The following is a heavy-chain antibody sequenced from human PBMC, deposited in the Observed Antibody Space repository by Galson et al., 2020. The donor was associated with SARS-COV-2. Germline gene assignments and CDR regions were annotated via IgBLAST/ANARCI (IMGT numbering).Heavy chain of an antibody. V-gene: IGHV4-38-2*01. CDR1: GYSVSTTNY. J-gene: IGHJ2*01. D-gene: IGHD1-26*01. CDR3: ARQGVNRIGWVIVPGWFLDL. Sequence: SETLSLTFAVSGYSVSTTNYWGWVRLAPGKWLEWLRSIYPNGRTYYNPSLESRFTISVDTSRNQFSLTLASLTAADTAFYYCARQGVNRIGWVIVPGWFLDLWGGGTVVTVSS. CDR2: IYPNGRT.